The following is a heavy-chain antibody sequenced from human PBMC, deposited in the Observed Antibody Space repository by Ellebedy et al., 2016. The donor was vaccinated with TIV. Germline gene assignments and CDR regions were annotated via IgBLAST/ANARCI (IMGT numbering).Heavy chain of an antibody. CDR3: ARGSWACSGSMDV. Sequence: GGSLRLSCAASGLTFYEHAMHWVRQAPGKGLEWVSGILWNSERIGYADSVKGRFTISRDNAKNSLYLQMNSLRAEDTAVYYCARGSWACSGSMDVWGQGTTVTVAS. J-gene: IGHJ6*02. V-gene: IGHV3-9*01. D-gene: IGHD6-19*01. CDR2: ILWNSERI. CDR1: GLTFYEHA.